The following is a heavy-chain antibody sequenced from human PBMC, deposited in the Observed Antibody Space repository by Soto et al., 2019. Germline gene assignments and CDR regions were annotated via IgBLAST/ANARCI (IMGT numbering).Heavy chain of an antibody. V-gene: IGHV3-23*01. D-gene: IGHD4-17*01. CDR2: ISGSGGST. Sequence: PGGSLRLSCAASGSTFSSYAMSWVRQAPGKGLEWVSAISGSGGSTYYADSVKGRFTISRDNSKNTLYLQMNSLRAEDTAVYYCAKDFNARGDYSFDYWGQGTLVTVSS. CDR1: GSTFSSYA. CDR3: AKDFNARGDYSFDY. J-gene: IGHJ4*02.